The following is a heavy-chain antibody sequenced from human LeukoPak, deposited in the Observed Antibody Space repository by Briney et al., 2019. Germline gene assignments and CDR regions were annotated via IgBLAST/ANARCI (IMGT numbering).Heavy chain of an antibody. CDR1: GYSISSGYY. CDR3: ARFYYYDSSGYYPRYFDH. V-gene: IGHV4-38-2*02. CDR2: SGST. J-gene: IGHJ4*02. D-gene: IGHD3-22*01. Sequence: PSETLSLTCTVSGYSISSGYYWGWIRQPPGKGLEWIGSGSTYYSPSLKSRLTISIDTSKNQISLKLNSVTAADTAVYYCARFYYYDSSGYYPRYFDHWGPGTLVTVSS.